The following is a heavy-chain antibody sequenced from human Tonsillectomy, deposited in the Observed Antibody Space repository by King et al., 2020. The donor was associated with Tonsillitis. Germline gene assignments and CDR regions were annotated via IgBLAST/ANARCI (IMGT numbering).Heavy chain of an antibody. CDR2: IVVCSGNT. CDR1: GFTFTTSA. D-gene: IGHD3-22*01. V-gene: IGHV1-58*01. Sequence: QLVESGPEVKKPGTSVKVSCTASGFTFTTSAVQWVRQPRGQRLEWIGWIVVCSGNTKYPQKFQERVTITRDMSTSTDYMELSSLRSEDTAVYYCAAVVYRFVSSGYYFPGAFDIWGQGTMVTVSS. CDR3: AAVVYRFVSSGYYFPGAFDI. J-gene: IGHJ3*02.